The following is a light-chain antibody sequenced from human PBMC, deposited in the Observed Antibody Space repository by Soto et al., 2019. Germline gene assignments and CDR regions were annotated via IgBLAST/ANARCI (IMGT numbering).Light chain of an antibody. V-gene: IGLV2-14*01. CDR3: SSYTSSSPRV. CDR1: SRDVGGYKY. J-gene: IGLJ1*01. Sequence: QSVLTQPASVSGSPGQSITISCTGTSRDVGGYKYVSWYQQHPGKAPKLMIYEVSYRPSGVSNRFSGSKSGNTASLTISGLQAEDEADYYCSSYTSSSPRVFGTGTKVTVL. CDR2: EVS.